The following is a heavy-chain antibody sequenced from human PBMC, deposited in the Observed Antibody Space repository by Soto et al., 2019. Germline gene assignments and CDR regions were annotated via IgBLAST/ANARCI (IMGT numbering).Heavy chain of an antibody. Sequence: QVQLVQSGAEVRKPGASVTVSCRSSGDSFNDYYIHWVRQAPGQGFEWMGWINPNGGVTKYAQKCKGWVSMPRDTSIRTVYMQLSRLRSDDTAVYYCARESGGATATLDYYYFYMDVWGTGTTVTVSS. D-gene: IGHD5-12*01. CDR2: INPNGGVT. V-gene: IGHV1-2*04. CDR1: GDSFNDYY. CDR3: ARESGGATATLDYYYFYMDV. J-gene: IGHJ6*03.